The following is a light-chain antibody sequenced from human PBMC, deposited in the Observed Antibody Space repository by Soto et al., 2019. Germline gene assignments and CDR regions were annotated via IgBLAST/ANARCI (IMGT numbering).Light chain of an antibody. CDR1: SSDVGGYHY. J-gene: IGLJ2*01. V-gene: IGLV2-8*01. CDR3: SSYAGSNYVV. CDR2: EVS. Sequence: QSALTQPPSSSGSPGQSVTISCTGTSSDVGGYHYVSWYQQHPGKAPKLMIYEVSKRPSGVPDRISGSKSGNTASLTVSGLQAEDEADYYCSSYAGSNYVVFGGGTTLTVL.